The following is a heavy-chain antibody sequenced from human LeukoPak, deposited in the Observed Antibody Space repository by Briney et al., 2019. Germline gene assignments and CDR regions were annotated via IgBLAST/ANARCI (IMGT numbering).Heavy chain of an antibody. Sequence: SETLSLTCTVSGGSISSYYWSWIRQPPGKGLEWIGYIYYSGSTNYNPSLKSRVTMSVDTSKNQFSLKVSSVTAADTAVYYCARGYYDFWSGYHDYWGQGTLVTVSS. V-gene: IGHV4-59*12. J-gene: IGHJ4*02. D-gene: IGHD3-3*01. CDR3: ARGYYDFWSGYHDY. CDR2: IYYSGST. CDR1: GGSISSYY.